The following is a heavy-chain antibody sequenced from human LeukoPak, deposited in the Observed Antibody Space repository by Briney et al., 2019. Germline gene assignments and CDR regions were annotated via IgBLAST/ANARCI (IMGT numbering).Heavy chain of an antibody. CDR3: ARGRTSRYGSGSYYWDY. V-gene: IGHV4-34*01. CDR1: GGSFGDYY. J-gene: IGHJ4*01. D-gene: IGHD3-10*01. Sequence: SETLSLTCAVYGGSFGDYYWSWIRQPPGKGPEWIGEINHGGSTNYNPSLESRVTMSLDTSKNQFSLKLSSVTAADTAVYYCARGRTSRYGSGSYYWDYWGQEPWSPSPQ. CDR2: INHGGST.